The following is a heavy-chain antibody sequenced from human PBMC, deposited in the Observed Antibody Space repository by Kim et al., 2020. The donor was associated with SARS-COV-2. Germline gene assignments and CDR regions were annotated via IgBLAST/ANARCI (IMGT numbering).Heavy chain of an antibody. CDR2: MKPNSGNT. D-gene: IGHD3-22*01. Sequence: ASVKVSCKASGYTFTSYDINWVRQATGQGLEWMGWMKPNSGNTGYAQKFQGRVTMTRNTSISTAYMELSSLRSEDTAVYYCARDGYYFDSSGPIRGLYYYYGMDVWGQGTTVTVSS. CDR1: GYTFTSYD. CDR3: ARDGYYFDSSGPIRGLYYYYGMDV. J-gene: IGHJ6*02. V-gene: IGHV1-8*01.